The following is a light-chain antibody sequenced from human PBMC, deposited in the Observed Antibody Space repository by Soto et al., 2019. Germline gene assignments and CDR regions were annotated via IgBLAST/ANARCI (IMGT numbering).Light chain of an antibody. CDR3: QQYGSSPLWT. CDR2: GAS. Sequence: EIVLTQSPGTLSLSPGERATLSCRASQSVSSSYLAWYQQTPGQAPRLLIYGASSRATGIPDRFSGSGSGTDFTLTISRLEPEDFAVYYCQQYGSSPLWTFGQGTKMEIK. J-gene: IGKJ1*01. CDR1: QSVSSSY. V-gene: IGKV3-20*01.